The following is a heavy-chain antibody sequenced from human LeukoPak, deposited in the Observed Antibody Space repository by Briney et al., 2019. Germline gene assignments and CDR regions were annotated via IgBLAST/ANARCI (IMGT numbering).Heavy chain of an antibody. CDR2: IVVGSGNT. CDR3: AADVGATRDVQIYYGMDV. Sequence: SVKVFCKASGFTFTSSAMQWVRQARGQRLEWIGWIVVGSGNTNYAQKFQERVTITRDMSTSTAYMELSSLRSEDTAVYYCAADVGATRDVQIYYGMDVWGQGTTVTVSS. J-gene: IGHJ6*02. D-gene: IGHD1-26*01. CDR1: GFTFTSSA. V-gene: IGHV1-58*02.